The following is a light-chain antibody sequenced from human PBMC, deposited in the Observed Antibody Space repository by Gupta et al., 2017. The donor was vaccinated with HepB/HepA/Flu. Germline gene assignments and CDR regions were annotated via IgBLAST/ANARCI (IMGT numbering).Light chain of an antibody. J-gene: IGKJ4*01. V-gene: IGKV4-1*01. CDR3: QQYYSSPFS. Sequence: DLVMTPSPDSLAVSLGERATINCKSSQSVLHSSNHNHYLAWYQPRPGQPPKLLLYWASTGECGVPYRFMGSGSGTDFTLTISGLQLEDVAVYYCQQYYSSPFSFGRGTKVEIK. CDR1: QSVLHSSNHNHY. CDR2: WAS.